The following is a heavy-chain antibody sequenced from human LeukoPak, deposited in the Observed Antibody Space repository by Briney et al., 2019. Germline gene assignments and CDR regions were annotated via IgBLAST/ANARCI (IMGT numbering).Heavy chain of an antibody. CDR3: AKSGYNRFDY. Sequence: GGSLRLFCAASGFTFSSSALSWVRQAPGKGLEWVSNISGSGSGGSTYYADSVKGRFTISRDNSKNTLYLQMNSLRAEDTAVYYCAKSGYNRFDYWGQGTLVTVSS. D-gene: IGHD5-24*01. J-gene: IGHJ4*02. CDR1: GFTFSSSA. V-gene: IGHV3-23*01. CDR2: ISGSGSGGST.